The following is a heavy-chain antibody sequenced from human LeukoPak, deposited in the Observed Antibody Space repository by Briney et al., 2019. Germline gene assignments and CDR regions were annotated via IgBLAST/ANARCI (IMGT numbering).Heavy chain of an antibody. CDR2: IYHSGST. V-gene: IGHV4-4*02. CDR1: GGSISSSNW. D-gene: IGHD6-19*01. Sequence: SGTLSLTCAVSGGSISSSNWWSWVRQPPGKGLEWIGEIYHSGSTNYNPSLKSRVTISVDTSKNQFSLKLSSVTAADTAVYYCVTFPASYTSAWYDWGQGTLVTVSS. J-gene: IGHJ4*02. CDR3: VTFPASYTSAWYD.